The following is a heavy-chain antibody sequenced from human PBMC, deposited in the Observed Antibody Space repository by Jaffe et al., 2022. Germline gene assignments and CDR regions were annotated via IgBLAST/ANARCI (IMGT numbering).Heavy chain of an antibody. D-gene: IGHD3-10*01. CDR1: GYTFTSYY. CDR2: INPSGGST. J-gene: IGHJ4*02. Sequence: QVQLVQSGAEVKKPGASVKVSCKASGYTFTSYYMHWVRQAPGQGLEWMGIINPSGGSTSYAQKFQGRVTMTRDTSTSTVYMELSSLRSEDTAVYYCARGGRFRDPIRPYFDYWGQGTLVTVSS. CDR3: ARGGRFRDPIRPYFDY. V-gene: IGHV1-46*03.